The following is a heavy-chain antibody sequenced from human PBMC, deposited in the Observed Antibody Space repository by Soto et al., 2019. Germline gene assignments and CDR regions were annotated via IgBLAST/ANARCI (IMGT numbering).Heavy chain of an antibody. CDR3: ARPFYGSGRYYYYMDV. Sequence: GASVKVSCKASGGTFSSYTISWVRQAPGQGLEWMGRIIPILGIANYAQKFQGRVKITADKSTSTAYMELSSLRSEDTAVYYCARPFYGSGRYYYYMDVWGKGTTVTVSS. CDR2: IIPILGIA. J-gene: IGHJ6*03. D-gene: IGHD3-10*01. CDR1: GGTFSSYT. V-gene: IGHV1-69*02.